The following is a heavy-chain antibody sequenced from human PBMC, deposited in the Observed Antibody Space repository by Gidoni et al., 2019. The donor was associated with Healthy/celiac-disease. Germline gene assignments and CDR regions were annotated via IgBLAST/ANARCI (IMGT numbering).Heavy chain of an antibody. J-gene: IGHJ4*02. Sequence: QVQLQESGPGLVKPSETLSLTCTVPAGPISSDYWSWIRQPPGKGLEWIGYIYYSGSTHYNPSLKSRVTISVDTSKNQFSLKLSSVTAADTAVYHCARGDITALHYFDYWGQGTLVTVSS. V-gene: IGHV4-59*01. D-gene: IGHD5-12*01. CDR1: AGPISSDY. CDR2: IYYSGST. CDR3: ARGDITALHYFDY.